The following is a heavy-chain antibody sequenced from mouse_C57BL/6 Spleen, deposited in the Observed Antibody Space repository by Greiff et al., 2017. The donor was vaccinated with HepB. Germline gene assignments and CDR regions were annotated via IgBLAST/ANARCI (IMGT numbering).Heavy chain of an antibody. J-gene: IGHJ1*03. Sequence: EVMLVESGGGLVQPGGSLKLSCAASGFTFSDYYMYWVRQTPEKRLEWVAYISNGGGSTYYPDTVKGRFTISRDNAKNTLYLQMSRLKSEDTAMYYCARQGSHWYFDVWGTGTTVTVSS. V-gene: IGHV5-12*01. CDR2: ISNGGGST. CDR1: GFTFSDYY. CDR3: ARQGSHWYFDV.